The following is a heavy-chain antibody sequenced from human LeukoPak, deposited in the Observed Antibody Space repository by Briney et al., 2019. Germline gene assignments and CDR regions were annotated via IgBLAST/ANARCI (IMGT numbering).Heavy chain of an antibody. V-gene: IGHV1-69*05. Sequence: ASVKVSCKASGGTFSSYAISWVRQAPGQGLEWMGRIIPIFGTANYAQKFQGRVTITTDESTGTAYMELSSLRSEDTAVYYCARETLVGATTYGAFDIWGQGTMVTVSS. CDR3: ARETLVGATTYGAFDI. CDR1: GGTFSSYA. CDR2: IIPIFGTA. J-gene: IGHJ3*02. D-gene: IGHD1-26*01.